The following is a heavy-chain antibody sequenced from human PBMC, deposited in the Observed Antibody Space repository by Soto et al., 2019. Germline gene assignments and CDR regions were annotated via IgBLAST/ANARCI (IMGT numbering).Heavy chain of an antibody. D-gene: IGHD3-16*01. Sequence: QLVESGGGLVQPGMSLRLSCAASGFTFDDYAMYWVRQVPGKGLEWVSGISWHSGRIGYADSVEGRFTISRDNAKNALDLXXTSLRPEDTALYYCTKARLWGGDGYNSYYDNAMDVWGQGTTVTVSS. CDR2: ISWHSGRI. J-gene: IGHJ6*02. CDR3: TKARLWGGDGYNSYYDNAMDV. CDR1: GFTFDDYA. V-gene: IGHV3-9*01.